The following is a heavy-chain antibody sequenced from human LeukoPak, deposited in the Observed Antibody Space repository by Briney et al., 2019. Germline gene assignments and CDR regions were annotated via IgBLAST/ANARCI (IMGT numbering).Heavy chain of an antibody. J-gene: IGHJ3*02. Sequence: GGSLRLSCAASGFTFSSYWMSWVRQAPGKGLEWVANIKQDGSEKYYVDSVKGRFTISRDKAKNSLYLEMNSLRAEDTALYYCARERYYEFDIWGQGTMVTVSS. CDR3: ARERYYEFDI. CDR2: IKQDGSEK. V-gene: IGHV3-7*01. D-gene: IGHD1-26*01. CDR1: GFTFSSYW.